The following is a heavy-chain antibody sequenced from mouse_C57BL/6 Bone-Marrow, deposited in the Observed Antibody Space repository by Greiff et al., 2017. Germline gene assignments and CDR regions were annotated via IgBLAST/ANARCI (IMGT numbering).Heavy chain of an antibody. J-gene: IGHJ2*01. Sequence: LVESGPELVKPGASVKISCKASGYAFSSSWMNWVKQRPGKGLEWIGRIYPGDGDTNYNGKFKGKATLTADKSSSTAYMQLSSLTSEDSAVYFCAEDSSGFRFDYWGQGTTLTVSS. CDR1: GYAFSSSW. CDR2: IYPGDGDT. V-gene: IGHV1-82*01. CDR3: AEDSSGFRFDY. D-gene: IGHD3-2*02.